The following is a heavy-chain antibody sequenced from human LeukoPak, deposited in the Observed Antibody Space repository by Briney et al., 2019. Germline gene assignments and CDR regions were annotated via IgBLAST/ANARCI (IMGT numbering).Heavy chain of an antibody. V-gene: IGHV1-18*01. J-gene: IGHJ6*03. CDR1: GYTFTSYG. D-gene: IGHD4-17*01. CDR3: ARSNNPDYGGYDWGVDYYYYYMDV. Sequence: GASVKVSCKASGYTFTSYGISWVRQAPGQGLEWMGWISAYNGNTNYAQKLQGRVTMTTDTSTSTAYMALRSLRSDDTAVYYCARSNNPDYGGYDWGVDYYYYYMDVWGKGTTVTVSS. CDR2: ISAYNGNT.